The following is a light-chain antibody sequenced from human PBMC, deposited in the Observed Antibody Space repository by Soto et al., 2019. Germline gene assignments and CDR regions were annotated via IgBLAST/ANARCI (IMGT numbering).Light chain of an antibody. CDR3: GTWDSSLSAAV. J-gene: IGLJ3*02. V-gene: IGLV1-51*01. Sequence: QSVLTQPPSVSAAPGQKVTISCSESSSNIGNNYVSWYQQLPGTAPKLLIYDNNKRPSGIPDRFSGSKSGTSATLGITGLQTGDEADYYCGTWDSSLSAAVFGGGTKLTVL. CDR1: SSNIGNNY. CDR2: DNN.